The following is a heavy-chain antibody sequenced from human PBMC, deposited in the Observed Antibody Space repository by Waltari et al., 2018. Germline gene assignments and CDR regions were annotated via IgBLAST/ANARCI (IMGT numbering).Heavy chain of an antibody. CDR1: GGTFSSYA. J-gene: IGHJ5*02. CDR3: AREGSIAVAGSNWFDP. V-gene: IGHV1-69*13. Sequence: QVQLVQSGAEVKKPGSSVKVSCKASGGTFSSYAISWVRQAPGQGLEWMGRIIPSFGTANYAQKFQGRVTITADKSTSTAYMELSSLRSEDTAVYYCAREGSIAVAGSNWFDPWGQGTLVTVSS. D-gene: IGHD6-19*01. CDR2: IIPSFGTA.